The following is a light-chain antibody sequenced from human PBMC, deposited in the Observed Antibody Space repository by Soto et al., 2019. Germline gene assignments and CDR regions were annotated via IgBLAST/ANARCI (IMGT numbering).Light chain of an antibody. CDR2: KAS. CDR1: HSISSW. V-gene: IGKV1-5*03. CDR3: QQLNGYVALT. J-gene: IGKJ4*01. Sequence: DIQMTQSPSTLSAYVEDRVTITCRASHSISSWLALYQQKPGKAPKLLIYKASSLESGVPSRFSGSGSGTEFTLTIGSLQPEDFATYYCQQLNGYVALTFGGGTKVDIK.